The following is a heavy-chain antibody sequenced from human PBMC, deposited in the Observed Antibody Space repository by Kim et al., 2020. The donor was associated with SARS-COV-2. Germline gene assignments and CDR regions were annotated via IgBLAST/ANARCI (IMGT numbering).Heavy chain of an antibody. V-gene: IGHV4-34*01. CDR2: INHSGST. J-gene: IGHJ4*02. CDR3: AGGHKSGRDGYNDYYFDY. CDR1: GGSFSGYY. D-gene: IGHD5-12*01. Sequence: SETLSLTCAVYGGSFSGYYWSWIRQPPGKGLEWIGEINHSGSTNYNPSLKSRVTISVDTSKNQFSLKLSSVPAADTAVYYCAGGHKSGRDGYNDYYFDYWGQGTLVTVSS.